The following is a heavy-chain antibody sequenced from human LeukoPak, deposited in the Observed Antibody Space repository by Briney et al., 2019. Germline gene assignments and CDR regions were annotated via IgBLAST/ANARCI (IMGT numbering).Heavy chain of an antibody. V-gene: IGHV3-23*01. D-gene: IGHD6-13*01. CDR1: GFTFSSYA. Sequence: GGSLRLSCAASGFTFSSYAMSWVRQAPGKGLEWVSAISGSGGSTYYADSVKGRFTISRDNSKNTLYLQMNSLRAEDTAVYYCAKKPYSNSLSAGFYFDYWGQGTLVTVSS. J-gene: IGHJ4*02. CDR3: AKKPYSNSLSAGFYFDY. CDR2: ISGSGGST.